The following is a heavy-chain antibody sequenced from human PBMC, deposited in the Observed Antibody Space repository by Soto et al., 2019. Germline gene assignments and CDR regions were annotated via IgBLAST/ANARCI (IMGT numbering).Heavy chain of an antibody. Sequence: SETLSLTCTVSGGSISSSSYYWGWIRQPPGKGLEWIGSIYYSGSTCYNPSLKSRVTISVDTSKNQFSLKLSSVTAADTAVYYCARLGITIFDYYYGMDVWGQGTTVTVSS. D-gene: IGHD3-3*01. CDR2: IYYSGST. V-gene: IGHV4-39*01. J-gene: IGHJ6*02. CDR1: GGSISSSSYY. CDR3: ARLGITIFDYYYGMDV.